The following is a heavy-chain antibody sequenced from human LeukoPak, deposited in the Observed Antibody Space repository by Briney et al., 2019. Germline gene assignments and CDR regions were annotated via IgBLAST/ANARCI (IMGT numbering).Heavy chain of an antibody. J-gene: IGHJ6*03. CDR2: ISGRNDDT. CDR1: GYTFTSYA. Sequence: ASVKVSCKASGYTFTSYAISWVRQAPGQGLEWMGWISGRNDDTNYAQRLQGRVTMTTDTSTSTAYMELRSLRSDDTAVYYCARAGYCSGGSCYPYYYYYYMDVWGKGTTVTVSS. D-gene: IGHD2-15*01. V-gene: IGHV1-18*01. CDR3: ARAGYCSGGSCYPYYYYYYMDV.